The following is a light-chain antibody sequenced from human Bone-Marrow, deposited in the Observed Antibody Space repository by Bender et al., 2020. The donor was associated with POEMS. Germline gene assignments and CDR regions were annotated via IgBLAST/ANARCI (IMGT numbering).Light chain of an antibody. V-gene: IGLV2-8*01. Sequence: QSALTQPPSASGSPGQSVTISCTGTSSDVGAFNYVSWYQQHPGKAPKLIIYEVNKWPSGVPDRFSGSKSGNTASLTVSGLQAEDEADYYCSSFAGINNLVVFGGGTKLAVL. CDR1: SSDVGAFNY. J-gene: IGLJ2*01. CDR3: SSFAGINNLVV. CDR2: EVN.